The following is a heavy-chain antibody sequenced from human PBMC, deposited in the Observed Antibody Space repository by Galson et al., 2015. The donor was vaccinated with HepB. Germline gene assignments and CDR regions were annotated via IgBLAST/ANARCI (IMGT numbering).Heavy chain of an antibody. V-gene: IGHV3-66*02. Sequence: SLRLSCAASGFTVSSNYMSWVRQAPGKGLEWVSVIYSGGSTYYADSVKGRFTISRDNSKNTLYLQMNSLRAEDTAVYYCARGGYDILTGYSYWGQGTLVTVSS. CDR3: ARGGYDILTGYSY. J-gene: IGHJ4*02. CDR1: GFTVSSNY. D-gene: IGHD3-9*01. CDR2: IYSGGST.